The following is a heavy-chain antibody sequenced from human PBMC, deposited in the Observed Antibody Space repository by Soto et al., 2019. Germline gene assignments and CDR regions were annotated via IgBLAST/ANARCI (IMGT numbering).Heavy chain of an antibody. J-gene: IGHJ5*02. CDR2: ISSSSSYT. CDR3: ARVDYYDSSGPENNWFDP. V-gene: IGHV3-11*05. D-gene: IGHD3-22*01. CDR1: GFTFSDYY. Sequence: PGGSLRLSCAASGFTFSDYYMSWIRQAPGKGLEWVSYISSSSSYTNYADSVKGRFTISRDNAKNSLYLQMNSLRAEDTAVYYCARVDYYDSSGPENNWFDPWGQGTLVTVSS.